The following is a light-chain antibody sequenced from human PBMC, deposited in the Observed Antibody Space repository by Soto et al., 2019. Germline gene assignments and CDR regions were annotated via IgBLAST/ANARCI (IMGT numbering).Light chain of an antibody. V-gene: IGKV3-20*01. J-gene: IGKJ3*01. CDR1: QSVNSRY. Sequence: EIVLTQSPGTLSLSPGERATLSCRASQSVNSRYLAWYQQKLGQAPRLLIYGASSRATGIPDRFSGSGSGTDFTLTISRLEPEDFAVYYCQQYGSSPFTFGPGTKVDIK. CDR2: GAS. CDR3: QQYGSSPFT.